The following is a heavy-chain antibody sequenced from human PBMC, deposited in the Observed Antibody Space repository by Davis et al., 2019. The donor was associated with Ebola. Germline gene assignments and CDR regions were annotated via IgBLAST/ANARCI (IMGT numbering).Heavy chain of an antibody. Sequence: PGGSLRLSCQVFGFPVSGNYMNWVRQAPGKGLEWVSVLFSGGDKYYADSVKGRFTVSSDDTNNTVYLQMNSLTAEDTAVYYCAREHSAFDDWGQGTLVTVSS. CDR3: AREHSAFDD. V-gene: IGHV3-66*01. CDR1: GFPVSGNY. J-gene: IGHJ4*02. CDR2: LFSGGDK. D-gene: IGHD5-12*01.